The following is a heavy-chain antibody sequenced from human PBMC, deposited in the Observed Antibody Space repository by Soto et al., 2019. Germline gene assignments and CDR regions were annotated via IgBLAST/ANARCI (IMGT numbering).Heavy chain of an antibody. CDR1: GSSVASYW. Sequence: GASMKISRKGSGSSVASYWSGRFREMAGQGLEWMGIIYPGDSNTRYSPSLQGQVTISVDKSISTAYLQWSSLKATDTAMYYCARHAYDFWSGHPNPRYYYGXDVWGQG. J-gene: IGHJ6*02. CDR2: IYPGDSNT. V-gene: IGHV5-51*01. CDR3: ARHAYDFWSGHPNPRYYYGXDV. D-gene: IGHD3-3*01.